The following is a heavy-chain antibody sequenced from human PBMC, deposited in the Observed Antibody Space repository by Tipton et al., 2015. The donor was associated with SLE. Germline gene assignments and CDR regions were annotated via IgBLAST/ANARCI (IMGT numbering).Heavy chain of an antibody. CDR1: GGSVRSGAYY. D-gene: IGHD3/OR15-3a*01. Sequence: TLSLTCSVSGGSVRSGAYYWGWIRQSPGKGLEWVASTYYGGSIYSNPSLKSRLTISLDTSKNQFSLNLNSVTAADTAVYYCARVGLLGPDAFDIWGQGTMVIVSS. V-gene: IGHV4-39*07. CDR2: TYYGGSI. CDR3: ARVGLLGPDAFDI. J-gene: IGHJ3*02.